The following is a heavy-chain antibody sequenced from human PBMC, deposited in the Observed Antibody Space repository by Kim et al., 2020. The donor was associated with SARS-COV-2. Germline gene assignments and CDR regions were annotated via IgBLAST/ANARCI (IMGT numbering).Heavy chain of an antibody. Sequence: SVKVSCKASGGTFSSYSISWVRQAPGQGLEWMGVISPIFCTANYAQKFQGRVTITADESTSTAYMELSSLRSEDTAVDYCARSPYCGCDCYSGGMDVWGQGPTVTVSS. V-gene: IGHV1-69*13. CDR2: ISPIFCTA. J-gene: IGHJ6*02. CDR1: GGTFSSYS. CDR3: ARSPYCGCDCYSGGMDV. D-gene: IGHD2-21*02.